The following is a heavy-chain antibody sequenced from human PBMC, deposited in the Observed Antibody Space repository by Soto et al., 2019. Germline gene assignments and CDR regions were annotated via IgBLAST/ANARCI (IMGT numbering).Heavy chain of an antibody. V-gene: IGHV3-74*03. J-gene: IGHJ3*02. CDR3: VGLRSTTWGGWDAFEI. CDR2: IDSDGNRI. Sequence: EVQLVQSGGGLVQPGGSLRLSCAASGFTFNSYWMHWVRQVPGKGLVWVSRIDSDGNRITHADSVKGRFTISRDNAKNTLYLQMNSLRAEDTSVYYCVGLRSTTWGGWDAFEIWGQGTMVTVSS. CDR1: GFTFNSYW. D-gene: IGHD4-17*01.